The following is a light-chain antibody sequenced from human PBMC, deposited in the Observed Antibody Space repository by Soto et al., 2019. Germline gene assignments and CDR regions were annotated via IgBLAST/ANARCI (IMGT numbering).Light chain of an antibody. CDR3: QQYKSFSLT. CDR2: KTS. J-gene: IGKJ4*01. V-gene: IGKV1-5*03. Sequence: DIQMTQSPSTLSASVGDRVTITCRASQSISNWLAWYQQKPGKAPKLLIYKTSNLDSGVPSSFSGSGSVTEFSLTISSLQPDDFATYYCQQYKSFSLTVGGGTRVEVK. CDR1: QSISNW.